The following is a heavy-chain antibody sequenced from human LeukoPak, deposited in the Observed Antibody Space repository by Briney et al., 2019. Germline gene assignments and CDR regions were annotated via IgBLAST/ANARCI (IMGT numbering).Heavy chain of an antibody. CDR1: GGSFSGYY. CDR2: INQSGST. V-gene: IGHV4-34*01. J-gene: IGHJ5*02. D-gene: IGHD6-13*01. CDR3: ARVRLYSSSVRGIVWSDP. Sequence: SETLSLTCAVYGGSFSGYYWNWIRQPPGKGLEWIGEINQSGSTNYNPSLKSRVTISVDTSKNQFSLKLSSVTAADTAVYYCARVRLYSSSVRGIVWSDPWGQGTLVTVSS.